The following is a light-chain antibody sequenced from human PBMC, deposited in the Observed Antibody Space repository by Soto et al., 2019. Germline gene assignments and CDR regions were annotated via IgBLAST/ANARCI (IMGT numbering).Light chain of an antibody. V-gene: IGKV1-39*01. CDR3: QQSYSTPPIT. J-gene: IGKJ5*01. CDR1: QSISSY. Sequence: DIQMTQSPSSLSASVGDRVTITCRASQSISSYLNWYQQKPGKAPKLLIYAASSLQSGVPSRFSGSGSGTDFTLTISSLQPEDVATYYCQQSYSTPPITFGQGTPLEI. CDR2: AAS.